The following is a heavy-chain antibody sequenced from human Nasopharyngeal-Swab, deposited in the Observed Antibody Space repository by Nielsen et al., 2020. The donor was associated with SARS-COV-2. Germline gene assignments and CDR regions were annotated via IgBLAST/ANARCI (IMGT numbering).Heavy chain of an antibody. CDR1: GFTFNYYA. Sequence: GGSLRLSCAASGFTFNYYAMTWVRQTPGKGLEWVSAISGSDGSTHYADSVKGRFTTSRGNSKDTVYLQMNNLRADDTAIYYCAKAPGAAAGTVFDSWGQGTLVTVSS. D-gene: IGHD6-13*01. J-gene: IGHJ4*02. CDR2: ISGSDGST. CDR3: AKAPGAAAGTVFDS. V-gene: IGHV3-23*01.